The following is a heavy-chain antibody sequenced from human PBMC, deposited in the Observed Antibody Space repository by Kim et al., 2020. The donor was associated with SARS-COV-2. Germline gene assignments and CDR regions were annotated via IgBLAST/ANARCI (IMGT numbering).Heavy chain of an antibody. J-gene: IGHJ5*02. CDR3: ARTTRNAWFDP. V-gene: IGHV3-74*01. D-gene: IGHD1-1*01. Sequence: YRDPGGGRLTNPRDNAENTLYLQMNSLRGEDTAVYYCARTTRNAWFDPWGQGTLVTVSS.